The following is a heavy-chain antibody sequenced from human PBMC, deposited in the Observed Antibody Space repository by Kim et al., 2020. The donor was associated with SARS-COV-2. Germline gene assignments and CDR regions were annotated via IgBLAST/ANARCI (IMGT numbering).Heavy chain of an antibody. V-gene: IGHV1-69*13. J-gene: IGHJ6*02. D-gene: IGHD2-21*02. Sequence: SVKVSCKASGGTFSSYAISWVRQAPGQGLEWMGGIIPIFGTANYAQKFQGRVTITADESTSTAYMELSSLRSEDTAVYYCARDIGCGGDCYYYYGMDVWGQGTTVTVSS. CDR3: ARDIGCGGDCYYYYGMDV. CDR1: GGTFSSYA. CDR2: IIPIFGTA.